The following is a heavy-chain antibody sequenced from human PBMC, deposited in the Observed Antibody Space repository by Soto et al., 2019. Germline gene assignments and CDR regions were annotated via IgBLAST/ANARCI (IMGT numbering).Heavy chain of an antibody. V-gene: IGHV4-59*01. D-gene: IGHD4-17*01. CDR2: IYYSGST. CDR3: ARLYGDWFDY. J-gene: IGHJ4*02. CDR1: GGSISSYY. Sequence: SETLSLTCTVSGGSISSYYWSWIRQPPGKGLEWIGYIYYSGSTNYNPSLKSRVTISVDTSKNQFSLKLSSVTAADTAGYYCARLYGDWFDYWGQGTLVTVSS.